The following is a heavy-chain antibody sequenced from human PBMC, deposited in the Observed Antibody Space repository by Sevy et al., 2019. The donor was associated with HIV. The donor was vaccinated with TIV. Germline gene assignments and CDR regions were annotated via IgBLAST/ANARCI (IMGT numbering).Heavy chain of an antibody. J-gene: IGHJ3*01. CDR3: AKALNPALESMIEVVLRTLKGLDV. V-gene: IGHV3-23*01. D-gene: IGHD3-22*01. Sequence: GGSLRLSCAASGFTFNTHAMSWVRQAPGKGLEWVSLISGPGISTYYADSVKGRFTISRDNSKNTLYLQMNNQRDDDTAVYYCAKALNPALESMIEVVLRTLKGLDVWGQGTTVTVSS. CDR2: ISGPGIST. CDR1: GFTFNTHA.